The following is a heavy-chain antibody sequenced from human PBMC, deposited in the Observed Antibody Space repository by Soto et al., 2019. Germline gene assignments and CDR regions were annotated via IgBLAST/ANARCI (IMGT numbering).Heavy chain of an antibody. D-gene: IGHD3-16*01. CDR1: GFTFSSYA. V-gene: IGHV3-23*01. CDR2: ISGSGGST. J-gene: IGHJ4*02. CDR3: AKDPYYDYVWGSYPDY. Sequence: EVQLLESGGGLVQPGGSLRLSCAASGFTFSSYAMSWVRQAPGKGLEWVSAISGSGGSTYYADSVKGRFTISRDNSKNTLYLQMNSLRAEDTAVYYCAKDPYYDYVWGSYPDYWGQGTLVTVSS.